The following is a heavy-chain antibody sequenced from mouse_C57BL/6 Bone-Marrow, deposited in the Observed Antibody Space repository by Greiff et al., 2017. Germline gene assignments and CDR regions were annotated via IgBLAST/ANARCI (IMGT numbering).Heavy chain of an antibody. J-gene: IGHJ4*01. CDR1: GYTFTGYW. CDR2: ILPGSGST. V-gene: IGHV1-9*01. D-gene: IGHD2-3*01. CDR3: ARGLIGWLLRMDY. Sequence: VQLQQSGAELMKPGASVKLSCKATGYTFTGYWIEWVKQRPGHGLEWIGEILPGSGSTNYNEKFKGKATFTADTSSNTAYMQLSSLTTEYSAIYYCARGLIGWLLRMDYWGQGTSVTVSS.